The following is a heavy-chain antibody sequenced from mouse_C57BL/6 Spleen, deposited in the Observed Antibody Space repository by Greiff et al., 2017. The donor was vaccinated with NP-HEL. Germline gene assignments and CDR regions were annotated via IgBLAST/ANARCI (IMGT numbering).Heavy chain of an antibody. CDR1: GYTFTSYW. V-gene: IGHV1-55*01. CDR2: IYPGSGST. Sequence: QVQLQQSGAELVKPGASVKMSCKASGYTFTSYWITWVKQRPGQGLEWIGDIYPGSGSTNYNEKFKSKATLTVDTSSSTAYMQLSSLTSEDSAVYYCARDGTAQGAMDYWGQGTSVTGSS. D-gene: IGHD3-2*02. J-gene: IGHJ4*01. CDR3: ARDGTAQGAMDY.